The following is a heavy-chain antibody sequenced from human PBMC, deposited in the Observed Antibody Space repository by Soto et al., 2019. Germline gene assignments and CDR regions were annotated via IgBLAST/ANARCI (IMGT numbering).Heavy chain of an antibody. D-gene: IGHD2-2*01. CDR3: ARHGSRDVVRFDY. J-gene: IGHJ4*02. V-gene: IGHV4-59*08. CDR1: GDSIGGYY. CDR2: IYYTGYT. Sequence: HVQLQESGPGLVQPSETLSLTCTVSGDSIGGYYWNWIRQTPGEGLEWIGFIYYTGYTYYNPSLRSRATLSVDTSRYPFSLHLTSVTASETAMYYCARHGSRDVVRFDYWGQGILVFVSS.